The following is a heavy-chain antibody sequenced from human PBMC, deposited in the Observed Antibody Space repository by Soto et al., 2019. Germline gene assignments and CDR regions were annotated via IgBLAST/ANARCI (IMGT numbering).Heavy chain of an antibody. V-gene: IGHV3-21*06. D-gene: IGHD2-21*02. Sequence: EVQLVESGGGLVKPGGSLRLSCAASGFTFTRYGMNWVRQAPGKGLEWVSSISSTTNYIYYGDSMKGRFTISRDNAKNSLYLARNSVRGEDTAVSYCARAADDVTSNFGYGGPGTLVTVAS. CDR1: GFTFTRYG. CDR2: ISSTTNYI. J-gene: IGHJ4*02. CDR3: ARAADDVTSNFGY.